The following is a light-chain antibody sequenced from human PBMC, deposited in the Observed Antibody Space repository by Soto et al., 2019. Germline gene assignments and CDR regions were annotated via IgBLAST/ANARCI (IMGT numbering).Light chain of an antibody. J-gene: IGKJ2*02. Sequence: DIQMTQSPSSLSASVGDRVTITCRSSQSIFSYLNWYQQKAGEAPQLLIYAASSLQSGVPARFSAGGSGTDFTLSISSLQLEDSAIYYCQQTYSGPRTFGQGTKLEIK. CDR3: QQTYSGPRT. CDR1: QSIFSY. V-gene: IGKV1-39*01. CDR2: AAS.